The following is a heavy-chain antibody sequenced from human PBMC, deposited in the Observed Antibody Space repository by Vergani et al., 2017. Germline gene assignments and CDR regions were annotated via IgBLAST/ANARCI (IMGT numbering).Heavy chain of an antibody. CDR2: ISASGAPT. V-gene: IGHV3-23*01. Sequence: EVQLLESGGGLVQPGGSLRLSCAASGFTFSSYAMSWVRQAPGKGLEWVSGISASGAPTYSADSVKGRVTISRDNSKNTLYLQMNSLRVEDTAGYYCARAYGRYDWFDYWGQRTLVTVSS. J-gene: IGHJ4*01. CDR1: GFTFSSYA. CDR3: ARAYGRYDWFDY. D-gene: IGHD1-20*01.